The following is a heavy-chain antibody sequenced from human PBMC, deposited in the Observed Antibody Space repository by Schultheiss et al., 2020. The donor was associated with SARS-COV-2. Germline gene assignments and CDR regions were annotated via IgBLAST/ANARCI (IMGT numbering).Heavy chain of an antibody. Sequence: SCAASGFTFSSYAMHWVRQAPGKGLEYVSAISSNGGSTYYADSVKGRFTISRDNSKNTLYLQMNSLRAEDTAVYYCARDGDGMDVWGQGTTVTVSS. CDR2: ISSNGGST. D-gene: IGHD3-16*01. CDR3: ARDGDGMDV. V-gene: IGHV3-64*04. J-gene: IGHJ6*02. CDR1: GFTFSSYA.